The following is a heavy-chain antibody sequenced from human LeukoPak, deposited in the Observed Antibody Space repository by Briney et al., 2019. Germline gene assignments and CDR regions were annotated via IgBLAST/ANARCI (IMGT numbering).Heavy chain of an antibody. CDR3: ARGIYGSDPSYYYYYYMDV. CDR1: GGSISSYY. V-gene: IGHV4-4*07. CDR2: IYTSGST. J-gene: IGHJ6*03. Sequence: SETLSLTCTVSGGSISSYYWSWIWQPAGKGLEWIGRIYTSGSTNYNPSLKSRVTMSVDTSKNQFSLKLSSVTAADTAVYYCARGIYGSDPSYYYYYYMDVWGKGTTVTISS. D-gene: IGHD3-10*01.